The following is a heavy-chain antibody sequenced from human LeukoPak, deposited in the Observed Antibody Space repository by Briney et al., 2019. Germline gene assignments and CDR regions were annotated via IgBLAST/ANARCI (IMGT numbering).Heavy chain of an antibody. Sequence: GESLKISCKGSGYSFTSYWIGWVRQMPGKGLKWMGIIYPGDSDARYSPSFQGPVTISADKSIGTAYLQWSSLKASDTAMYYCARRRDLYSGSYYPFDYWGQGPLVTVSS. CDR2: IYPGDSDA. J-gene: IGHJ4*02. CDR3: ARRRDLYSGSYYPFDY. CDR1: GYSFTSYW. D-gene: IGHD1-26*01. V-gene: IGHV5-51*01.